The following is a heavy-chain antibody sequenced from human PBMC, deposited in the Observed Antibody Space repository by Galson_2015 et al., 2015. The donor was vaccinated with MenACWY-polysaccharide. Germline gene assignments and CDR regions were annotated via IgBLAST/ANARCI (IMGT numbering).Heavy chain of an antibody. V-gene: IGHV3-48*01. CDR1: GFSFSTYW. CDR3: ARAAWLDV. Sequence: SLGLSCAASGFSFSTYWMHWVRHAPGKGLEWVSCISSGSGTIYYADSVKGRFTISRDNAKNSLYLQMNSLRAEDTAVYYCARAAWLDVWGQGTTVTVSS. CDR2: ISSGSGTI. J-gene: IGHJ6*02. D-gene: IGHD2-15*01.